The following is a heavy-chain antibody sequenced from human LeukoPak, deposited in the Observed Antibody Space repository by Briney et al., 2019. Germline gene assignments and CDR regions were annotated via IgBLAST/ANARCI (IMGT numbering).Heavy chain of an antibody. Sequence: VASVTVSCKTSGYTFTGYYIHWVRQAPGQGLEWMGWISAYNGNTNYAQKLQGRVTMTTDTSTSTAYMELRSLRSDDTAVYYCARAPQFWSNCGGDCYHLDYWGQGTLVTVSS. CDR1: GYTFTGYY. J-gene: IGHJ4*02. D-gene: IGHD2-21*02. V-gene: IGHV1-18*04. CDR2: ISAYNGNT. CDR3: ARAPQFWSNCGGDCYHLDY.